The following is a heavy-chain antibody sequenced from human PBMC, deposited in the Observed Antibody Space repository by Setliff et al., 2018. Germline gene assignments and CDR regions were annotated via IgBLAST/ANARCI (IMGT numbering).Heavy chain of an antibody. CDR1: GGSISSGDYY. Sequence: SETLSLTCTVSGGSISSGDYYWSWIRQPPGKGLEWIGYIYYSGSTYYNPSLKSRVTISVDTSKNQLSLKLSSVTAADTAVYYCARVMGGSYGFSWFDPWGQGTLVTVS. J-gene: IGHJ5*02. CDR3: ARVMGGSYGFSWFDP. V-gene: IGHV4-30-4*08. CDR2: IYYSGST. D-gene: IGHD1-26*01.